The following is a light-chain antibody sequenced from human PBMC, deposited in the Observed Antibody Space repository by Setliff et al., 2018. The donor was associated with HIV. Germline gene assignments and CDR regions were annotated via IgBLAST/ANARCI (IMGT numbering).Light chain of an antibody. CDR1: SSDVGAYNY. J-gene: IGLJ1*01. CDR2: YVS. Sequence: QSALTQPASVSGSPGQSITISCTGTSSDVGAYNYVSWYLQHPGKAPKLMIYYVSNRPSGVSNRFSGSKSGNTASLTISGLQAEDEADYYCSSYTSNYTVVFGTGTKVTVL. CDR3: SSYTSNYTVV. V-gene: IGLV2-14*03.